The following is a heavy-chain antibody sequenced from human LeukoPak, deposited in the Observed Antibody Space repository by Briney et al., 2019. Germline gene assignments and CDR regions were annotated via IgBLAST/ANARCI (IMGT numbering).Heavy chain of an antibody. CDR2: IRYDGSNK. CDR3: AKGRYDYVWGSLQS. J-gene: IGHJ4*02. CDR1: GFTFSSYG. Sequence: PGGSLRLSCAASGFTFSSYGMHWVRQAPGKGLEWVAFIRYDGSNKYYADSVKGRFTISRDNSKNTLYLQMNSLRAEDTAVYYCAKGRYDYVWGSLQSWGQGTLVTVSS. D-gene: IGHD3-16*01. V-gene: IGHV3-30*02.